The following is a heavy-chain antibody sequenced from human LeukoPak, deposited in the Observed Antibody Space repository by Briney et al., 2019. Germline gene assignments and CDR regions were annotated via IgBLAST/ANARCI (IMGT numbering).Heavy chain of an antibody. Sequence: PSETLSLTCTVSGGSISSGDYYWSWIRQPPGKGLEWIGYIYYSGSTYYNPSLKSRVTISVDTSKNQFSLKLSSVTAADTAVYYCARDLRFGEYGMDVWGQGTTVTVSS. CDR1: GGSISSGDYY. CDR2: IYYSGST. V-gene: IGHV4-30-4*01. CDR3: ARDLRFGEYGMDV. D-gene: IGHD3-10*01. J-gene: IGHJ6*02.